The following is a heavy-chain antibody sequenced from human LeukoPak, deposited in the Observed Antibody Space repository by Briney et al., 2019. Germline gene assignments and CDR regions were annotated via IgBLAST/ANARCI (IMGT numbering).Heavy chain of an antibody. J-gene: IGHJ5*01. Sequence: GGSLRLSCAASGFIVSNHYMTWVRQAPGKGLQWVSEIYSGGSTYYADSVKGRFTISRDNSKNTLYLQMNNVRAEDTAFYYCARGEANCGGDCSPSDSWGQGALVTVSS. CDR2: IYSGGST. CDR1: GFIVSNHY. V-gene: IGHV3-53*01. D-gene: IGHD2-21*02. CDR3: ARGEANCGGDCSPSDS.